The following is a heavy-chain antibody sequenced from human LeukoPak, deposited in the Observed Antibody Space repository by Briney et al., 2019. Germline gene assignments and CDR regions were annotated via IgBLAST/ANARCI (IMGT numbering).Heavy chain of an antibody. V-gene: IGHV1-2*02. Sequence: GASVKVSCKASGYTFTGYYMHWVRQAPGQGLEWMGWINPNSGGTNYAQKFQGRVTMTRDTSISTAYMELSRLRSDDTAVYYCARASIAVAGTVDAFDIWGQGTMVTVSS. CDR2: INPNSGGT. CDR1: GYTFTGYY. CDR3: ARASIAVAGTVDAFDI. J-gene: IGHJ3*02. D-gene: IGHD6-19*01.